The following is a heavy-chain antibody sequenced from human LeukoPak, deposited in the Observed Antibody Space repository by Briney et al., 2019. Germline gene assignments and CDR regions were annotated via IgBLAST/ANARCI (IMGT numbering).Heavy chain of an antibody. V-gene: IGHV1-69*13. CDR1: GYTFTSYG. Sequence: SVKVSCKASGYTFTSYGISWVRQAPGQGLEWMGGIIPIFGTANYAQKFQSRVTITADESTSTAYMELSSLRSEDTAVYYCARMAATRTGDYWGQGTLVTVSS. CDR2: IIPIFGTA. D-gene: IGHD2-15*01. CDR3: ARMAATRTGDY. J-gene: IGHJ4*02.